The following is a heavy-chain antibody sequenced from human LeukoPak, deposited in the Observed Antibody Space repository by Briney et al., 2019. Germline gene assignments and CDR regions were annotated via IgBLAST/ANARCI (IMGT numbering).Heavy chain of an antibody. V-gene: IGHV4-34*01. D-gene: IGHD5-18*01. CDR1: GGSFSGYY. CDR3: ARGVQRAALVPPYYFDF. Sequence: SETLSLTCAVYGGSFSGYYWSWIRQPPGKGLEWSGEINHSGSTNYNPSLKSRVTISVDTSKNQFSLKLSSVTAADTAVYYCARGVQRAALVPPYYFDFWGQGTLVTVSS. J-gene: IGHJ4*02. CDR2: INHSGST.